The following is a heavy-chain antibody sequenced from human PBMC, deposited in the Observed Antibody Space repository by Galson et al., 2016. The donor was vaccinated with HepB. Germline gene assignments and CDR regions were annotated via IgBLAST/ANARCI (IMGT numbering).Heavy chain of an antibody. CDR3: AIRLYSSGSFDY. CDR2: IDPSDSYT. D-gene: IGHD6-19*01. V-gene: IGHV5-10-1*01. Sequence: QSGAEVKKPGESLRISCMGSGYNFITYWISWVRQMPGKGLEWMGSIDPSDSYTNYSPSFQGHVTISTDRSISTAYLQWSSLKASDTAIYYCAIRLYSSGSFDYWCQGTLVTVSS. CDR1: GYNFITYW. J-gene: IGHJ4*02.